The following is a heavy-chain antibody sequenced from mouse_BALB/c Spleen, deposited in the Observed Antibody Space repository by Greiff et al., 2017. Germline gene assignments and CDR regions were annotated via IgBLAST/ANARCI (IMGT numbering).Heavy chain of an antibody. Sequence: EVHLVESGGGLVKPGGSLKLSCAASGFTFSDYYMYWVRQTPEKRLEWVATISDGGSYTYYPDSVKGRFTISRDNAKNNLYLQMSSLKSEDTAMYYCARDLRDSSAAWFAYWGQGTLVTVSA. D-gene: IGHD3-2*01. J-gene: IGHJ3*01. CDR1: GFTFSDYY. CDR2: ISDGGSYT. V-gene: IGHV5-4*02. CDR3: ARDLRDSSAAWFAY.